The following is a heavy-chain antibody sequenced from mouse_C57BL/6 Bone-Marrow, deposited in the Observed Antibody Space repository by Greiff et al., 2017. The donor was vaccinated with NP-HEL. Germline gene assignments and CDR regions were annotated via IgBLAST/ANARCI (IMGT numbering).Heavy chain of an antibody. CDR2: INPNNGGT. J-gene: IGHJ1*03. CDR1: GYTFTDYN. D-gene: IGHD2-3*01. V-gene: IGHV1-18*01. CDR3: ARSGGDGYWGYFDV. Sequence: VQLQQSGPELVKPGASVKIPCKASGYTFTDYNMDWVKQSHGKSLEWIGDINPNNGGTIYNQKFKGKATLTVDKSSSTAYMELRSLTSEDTAVYYCARSGGDGYWGYFDVWGTGTTVTVSS.